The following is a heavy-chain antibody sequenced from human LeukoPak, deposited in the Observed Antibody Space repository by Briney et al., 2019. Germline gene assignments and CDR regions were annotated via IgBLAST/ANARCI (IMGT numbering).Heavy chain of an antibody. CDR3: ARGLLYFYPSTVTGRLDP. D-gene: IGHD4-17*01. V-gene: IGHV4-39*07. Sequence: SETLSLTCTVSGGSISSSSYYWGWIRQPPGKGLEWIGSIYYSGSTYYNPSLKSRVTISVDTSKNQFSLKLSSVTAADTAVYYCARGLLYFYPSTVTGRLDPWGQGTLVTVSS. CDR1: GGSISSSSYY. CDR2: IYYSGST. J-gene: IGHJ5*02.